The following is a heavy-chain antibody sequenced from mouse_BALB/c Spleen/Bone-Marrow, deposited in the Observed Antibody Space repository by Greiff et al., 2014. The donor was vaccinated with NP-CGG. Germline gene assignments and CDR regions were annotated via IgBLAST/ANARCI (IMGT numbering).Heavy chain of an antibody. Sequence: QVQLQQSGPELVKPGALVKISCKASGYTFTSYDINWVKQRPGQGLEWIGWVYPGDGSTKYNEKFKGKATPTADKSSSTAYMQLSSLTSESSAVYFCSRSDDGFLYSFDYWGQGTTLTVSS. J-gene: IGHJ2*01. CDR1: GYTFTSYD. CDR2: VYPGDGST. D-gene: IGHD2-3*01. V-gene: IGHV1S56*01. CDR3: SRSDDGFLYSFDY.